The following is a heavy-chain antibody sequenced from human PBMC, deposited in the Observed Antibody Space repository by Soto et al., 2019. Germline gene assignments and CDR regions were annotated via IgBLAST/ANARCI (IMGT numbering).Heavy chain of an antibody. CDR3: ARDSSDYGDYGDHYYGMDV. V-gene: IGHV3-48*02. CDR1: GFTFSSYS. D-gene: IGHD4-17*01. Sequence: GGSLRLSCAASGFTFSSYSMNWVRQAPGKGLEWVSYISSSSSTIYYADSVKGRFTISRDNAKNSLYLQMNSLRDEDTAVYYCARDSSDYGDYGDHYYGMDVWGQGTTVTVSS. J-gene: IGHJ6*02. CDR2: ISSSSSTI.